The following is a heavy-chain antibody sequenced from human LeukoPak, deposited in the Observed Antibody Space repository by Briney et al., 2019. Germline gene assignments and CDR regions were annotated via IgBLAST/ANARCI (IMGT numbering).Heavy chain of an antibody. CDR3: ARSSGGSYSN. V-gene: IGHV4-59*01. Sequence: PSETLSLTCTVSGGSISSYYWSWIRQPPGKGLEWIGYIYYSGSTNYNPSLKSRVTISVDTFKNQFSLKLSSVTAADTAVYYCARSSGGSYSNWGQGTLVTVSS. D-gene: IGHD1-26*01. CDR1: GGSISSYY. J-gene: IGHJ4*02. CDR2: IYYSGST.